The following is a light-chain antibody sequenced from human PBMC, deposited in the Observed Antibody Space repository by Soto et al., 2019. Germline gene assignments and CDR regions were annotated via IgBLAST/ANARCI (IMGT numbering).Light chain of an antibody. CDR3: QQYENLPT. CDR1: QNINNY. J-gene: IGKJ5*01. CDR2: DAS. Sequence: DIQMTQSPSSLSASVGERVTITCQASQNINNYLNWYQQKPGRAPKLLIYDASNLEAGVPSRFRGSGSGTDFTFTISRLQPEDIATYYCQQYENLPTFGPGTRLEIK. V-gene: IGKV1-33*01.